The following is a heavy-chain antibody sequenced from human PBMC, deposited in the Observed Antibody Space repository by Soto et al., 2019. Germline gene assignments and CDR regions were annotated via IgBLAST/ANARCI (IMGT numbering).Heavy chain of an antibody. Sequence: ASVKVSPKAPGCTFTTHAMPWVRPAPGQSPERMVCINGGTGQTKHSQRFQGRVNITRDTSASPAYMELSSLRSEDTAVYYCARRKGMEENYDYYSLDIWGQGTSLTVAS. CDR2: INGGTGQT. V-gene: IGHV1-3*01. CDR1: GCTFTTHA. D-gene: IGHD1-1*01. J-gene: IGHJ6*02. CDR3: ARRKGMEENYDYYSLDI.